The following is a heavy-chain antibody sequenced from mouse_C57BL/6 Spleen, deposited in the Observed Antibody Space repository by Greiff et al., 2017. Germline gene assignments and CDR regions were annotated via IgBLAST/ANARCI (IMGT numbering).Heavy chain of an antibody. D-gene: IGHD2-4*01. CDR1: GFTFSDYG. Sequence: EVQLVESGGGLVKPGGSLKLSCAASGFTFSDYGMHWVRQAPEKGLEWVAYISSGSSTIYYADTVKGRFTISRDNAKNTLFLQMTILRSEDTAMYYCATYDYAWFAYWGQGTLVTVSA. V-gene: IGHV5-17*01. CDR2: ISSGSSTI. J-gene: IGHJ3*01. CDR3: ATYDYAWFAY.